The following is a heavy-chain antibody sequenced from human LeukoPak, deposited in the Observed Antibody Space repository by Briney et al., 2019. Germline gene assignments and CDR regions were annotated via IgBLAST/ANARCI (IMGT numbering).Heavy chain of an antibody. D-gene: IGHD2-15*01. V-gene: IGHV4-31*03. CDR1: GGSISSDGYY. Sequence: SETLSLTCTVSGGSISSDGYYWSWIRQHPGKGLEWIGYIYYSGSTYYNLSLKSRVTISVDTSKNQFSLKLSSVTAADTAVYYCARYQPLGYCSGGSCSIGIWFDPWGQGTLVTVSS. CDR2: IYYSGST. CDR3: ARYQPLGYCSGGSCSIGIWFDP. J-gene: IGHJ5*02.